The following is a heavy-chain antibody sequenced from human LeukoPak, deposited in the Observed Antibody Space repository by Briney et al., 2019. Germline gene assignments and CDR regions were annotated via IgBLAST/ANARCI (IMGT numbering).Heavy chain of an antibody. J-gene: IGHJ3*02. CDR2: ISAYNGNT. D-gene: IGHD1-26*01. V-gene: IGHV1-18*01. CDR3: ARVDLQWELDAFDI. Sequence: ASVKVSCKASGYTFTSYGISWVRQAPGQGLEWMGWISAYNGNTNYAQKLQGRVTMTTDTSTSTAYMELRSLRSDDTAVYYCARVDLQWELDAFDIWGQGTMVTVSS. CDR1: GYTFTSYG.